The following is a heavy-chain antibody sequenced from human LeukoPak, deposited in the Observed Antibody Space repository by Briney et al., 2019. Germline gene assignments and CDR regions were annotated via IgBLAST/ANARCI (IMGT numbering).Heavy chain of an antibody. CDR2: ISGSGGST. V-gene: IGHV3-23*01. CDR1: GFTFSSYG. D-gene: IGHD6-19*01. CDR3: ASVGYSSGWRAPDFDY. J-gene: IGHJ4*02. Sequence: GGSLRLSCAASGFTFSSYGMSWVRQAPGKGLEWVSGISGSGGSTYYADSVKGRFTISRDNSKNTLYLQMNSLRAEDTAVYYCASVGYSSGWRAPDFDYWGQGTLVIVSS.